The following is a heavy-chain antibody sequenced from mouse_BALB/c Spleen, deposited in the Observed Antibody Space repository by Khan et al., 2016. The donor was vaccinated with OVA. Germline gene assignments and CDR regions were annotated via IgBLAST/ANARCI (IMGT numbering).Heavy chain of an antibody. CDR3: SRAGYGSFGY. D-gene: IGHD2-2*01. CDR1: GYTFTDYN. Sequence: EVQLQESGPELVKPGASVKISCKSSGYTFTDYNMDWVKQRQGESLEWIGYIFPNTGDTGYNQKFKTKATLTVDVSSSTAYMELRSLTSDDSAVYFCSRAGYGSFGYWGQGTLVTVSA. CDR2: IFPNTGDT. V-gene: IGHV1S29*02. J-gene: IGHJ3*01.